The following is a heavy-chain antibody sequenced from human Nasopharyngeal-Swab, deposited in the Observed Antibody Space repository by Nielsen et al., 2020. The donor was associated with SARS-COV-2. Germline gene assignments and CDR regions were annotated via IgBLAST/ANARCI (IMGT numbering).Heavy chain of an antibody. V-gene: IGHV3-23*01. CDR2: IINSGGST. D-gene: IGHD6-13*01. J-gene: IGHJ4*02. CDR3: AKAHGNSWYSSLDY. CDR1: GFTFSTYA. Sequence: GESLKTSCEASGFTFSTYAMSWVRQAPGRRLEWVSGIINSGGSTEYADSVKGRFTISRDNSRNTLFLQMNSLRAEDTAVYYCAKAHGNSWYSSLDYWGQGTLVTVSS.